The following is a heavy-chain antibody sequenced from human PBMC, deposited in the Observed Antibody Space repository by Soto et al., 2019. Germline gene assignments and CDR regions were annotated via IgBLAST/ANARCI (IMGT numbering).Heavy chain of an antibody. CDR3: ARVRTGSYNWFDP. J-gene: IGHJ5*02. CDR1: GFTFSTYW. Sequence: EVQLVESGEGLVQPGGSLRLSCAASGFTFSTYWMHWVRQAPGKGLVWVSRINSDGSRTTYEDSVKGRFTTSRDNAKNTLYLQMISLRAEDTAVDYCARVRTGSYNWFDPWGQGTLVTVSS. CDR2: INSDGSRT. V-gene: IGHV3-74*01. D-gene: IGHD3-10*01.